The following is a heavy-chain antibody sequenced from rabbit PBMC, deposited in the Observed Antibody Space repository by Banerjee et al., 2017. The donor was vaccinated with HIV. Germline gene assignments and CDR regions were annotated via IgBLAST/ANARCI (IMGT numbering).Heavy chain of an antibody. CDR2: IDAGSTGST. Sequence: QQQLEESGGGLVKPGGTLTLPCKASGIDFSGYYYMCWVRQAPGKGLEWIACIDAGSTGSTYYASWAKGRFTISKTSSTTVALQMTSLTAADTATYFCARDLTDIIGWNFGWWGPGTLVTVS. D-gene: IGHD1-1*01. CDR1: GIDFSGYYY. J-gene: IGHJ4*01. V-gene: IGHV1S45*01. CDR3: ARDLTDIIGWNFGW.